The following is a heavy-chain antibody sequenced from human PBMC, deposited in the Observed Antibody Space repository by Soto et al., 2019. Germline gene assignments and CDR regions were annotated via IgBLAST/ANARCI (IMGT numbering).Heavy chain of an antibody. CDR2: IYHSGST. CDR1: GGSITSYY. Sequence: PSETLSLTCTVSGGSITSYYWSWIRQPPGKGLEWFGYIYHSGSTNYNPSLKSRVTISVDTSKNQFSLKLSSVNAADTAVYYCARRTDFDFWGQGTLVTVS. J-gene: IGHJ4*02. CDR3: ARRTDFDF. V-gene: IGHV4-59*08.